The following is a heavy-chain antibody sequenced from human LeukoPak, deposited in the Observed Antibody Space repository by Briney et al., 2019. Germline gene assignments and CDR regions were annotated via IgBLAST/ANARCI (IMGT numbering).Heavy chain of an antibody. Sequence: GESLKISCKGSGYSFSSYWIGWVRQMPGKGLAWMGIIYPGDSDTRYSPSFQGQVTISADKSISAAYLQWSSLKASDTAMYYCARRRYYDSSGYLSYYFDYWGQGTLVTVSS. CDR3: ARRRYYDSSGYLSYYFDY. D-gene: IGHD3-22*01. J-gene: IGHJ4*02. CDR1: GYSFSSYW. V-gene: IGHV5-51*01. CDR2: IYPGDSDT.